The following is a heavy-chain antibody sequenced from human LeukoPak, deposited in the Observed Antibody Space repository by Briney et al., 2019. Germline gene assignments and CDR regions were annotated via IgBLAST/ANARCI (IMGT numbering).Heavy chain of an antibody. CDR1: GFTFSSYW. J-gene: IGHJ6*03. Sequence: PGGSLRLSCAASGFTFSSYWMSWVRQAPGKGLEWVSYISSSGSTIYYADSVKGRFTISRDNAKNSLYLQMNSLRAEDTAVYYCARGYKSIVVVIRYYYYYMDVWGKGTTVTISS. V-gene: IGHV3-48*04. CDR2: ISSSGSTI. CDR3: ARGYKSIVVVIRYYYYYMDV. D-gene: IGHD3-22*01.